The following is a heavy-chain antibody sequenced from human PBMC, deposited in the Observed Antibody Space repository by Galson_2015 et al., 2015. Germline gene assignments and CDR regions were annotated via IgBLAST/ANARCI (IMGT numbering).Heavy chain of an antibody. Sequence: CAISGDSVSTNSGAWNWIRQSPSRGLEWLGRTYYRSKWYNDYAVSVKSRITINPDTSKNQFSLLLNSVTPEDTAVYYCAREFYGMDVWGQGTTVTVSS. CDR1: GDSVSTNSGA. J-gene: IGHJ6*02. CDR3: AREFYGMDV. CDR2: TYYRSKWYN. V-gene: IGHV6-1*01.